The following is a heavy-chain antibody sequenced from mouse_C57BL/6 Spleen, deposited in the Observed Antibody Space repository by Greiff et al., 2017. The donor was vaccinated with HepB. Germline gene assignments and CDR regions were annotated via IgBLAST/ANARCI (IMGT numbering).Heavy chain of an antibody. D-gene: IGHD1-1*01. CDR1: GYTFTSYG. CDR3: ATITTVVARSAY. J-gene: IGHJ3*01. Sequence: QVQLQQSGAELARPGASVKLSCKASGYTFTSYGISWVKQRTGQGLEWIGEIYPRSGNTYYNEKFKGKATLTADKSSSTAYMELRSLTSEDSAVYFCATITTVVARSAYWGQGTLVTVSA. CDR2: IYPRSGNT. V-gene: IGHV1-81*01.